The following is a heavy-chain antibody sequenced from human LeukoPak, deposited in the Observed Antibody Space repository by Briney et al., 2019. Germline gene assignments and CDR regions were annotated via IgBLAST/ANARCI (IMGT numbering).Heavy chain of an antibody. J-gene: IGHJ4*02. CDR1: GFSFSNYA. CDR2: ISGGGGTT. V-gene: IGHV3-23*01. CDR3: ATRNYYDSSGYYYEWVYFDY. Sequence: GGSLRLSCAASGFSFSNYAMSWVRQAPGKGLEWVSAISGGGGTTYYTDSVKGRFTISRDNSKNTLYLQMNSLRAEDTAVYYCATRNYYDSSGYYYEWVYFDYWGQGTLVTVSS. D-gene: IGHD3-22*01.